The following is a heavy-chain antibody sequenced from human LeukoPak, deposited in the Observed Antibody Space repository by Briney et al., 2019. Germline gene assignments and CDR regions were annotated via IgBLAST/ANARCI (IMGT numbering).Heavy chain of an antibody. CDR2: INPNSGGT. Sequence: ASVKVSCKASGYNFSGCYMHWVRQAPGQGLEWMGRINPNSGGTNYAQKFQGRVTMTRDTSISTAYMELTRLTSDDTAVYYCARERAVQGYCSGGRCYINDYWGQGTLVTVSS. V-gene: IGHV1-2*06. J-gene: IGHJ4*02. CDR3: ARERAVQGYCSGGRCYINDY. D-gene: IGHD2-15*01. CDR1: GYNFSGCY.